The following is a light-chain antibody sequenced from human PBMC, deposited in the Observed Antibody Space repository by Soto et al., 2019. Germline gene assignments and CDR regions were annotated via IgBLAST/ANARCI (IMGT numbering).Light chain of an antibody. CDR3: QQYYITPLT. V-gene: IGKV4-1*01. CDR1: RSPLYNSNHKNY. CDR2: WAS. Sequence: IVMTQSPDSLAVSLGERASINCKSSRSPLYNSNHKNYLAWYQQKPGQPPKLLIYWASTRESGVPDRFSGSGSGTDFTLTISSLQAEDVAVYYCQQYYITPLTFGGGTKVEIK. J-gene: IGKJ4*01.